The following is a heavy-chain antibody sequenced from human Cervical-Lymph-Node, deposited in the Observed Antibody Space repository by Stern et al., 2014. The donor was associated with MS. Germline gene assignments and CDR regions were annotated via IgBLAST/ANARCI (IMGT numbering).Heavy chain of an antibody. Sequence: QVQLQESGPGLVKPSETLSLTCTVSYDSISSYYWTWLRQPPGKGLEWIGYINYRRNPNYKPALKSRVTISVDTSKNQFSLKLTSVTAADTAVYYCARAFSDYHDSTPGYWGQGTLVTVSS. CDR2: INYRRNP. D-gene: IGHD3-22*01. CDR3: ARAFSDYHDSTPGY. V-gene: IGHV4-59*01. CDR1: YDSISSYY. J-gene: IGHJ4*02.